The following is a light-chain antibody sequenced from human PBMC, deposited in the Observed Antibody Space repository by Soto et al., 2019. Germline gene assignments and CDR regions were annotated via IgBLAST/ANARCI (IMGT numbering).Light chain of an antibody. V-gene: IGKV1-5*01. J-gene: IGKJ1*01. CDR1: QTISSW. CDR3: QHYNSYSEA. Sequence: DIQMTQSPSTLSASVGDRVTITCRASQTISSWLAWYQQKPGKAPNLLIYDASTLERGVPSRFSGSGSGTDFTLTISSLQPDDFATYYCQHYNSYSEAFGQGTKVDIK. CDR2: DAS.